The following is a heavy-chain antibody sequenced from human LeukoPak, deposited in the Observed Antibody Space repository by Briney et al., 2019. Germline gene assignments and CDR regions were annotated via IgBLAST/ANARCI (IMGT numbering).Heavy chain of an antibody. J-gene: IGHJ4*02. V-gene: IGHV1-69*13. Sequence: ASVKVSCKASGGTFSSYGINWVRQAPGQGLEWMGGIIPILGTANNAQKFQGRVTITADESTSTAYMELSSLRPEDTAVYYCASNYDILTGSLAASSGYFDYWGQGTLVTVSS. CDR1: GGTFSSYG. CDR2: IIPILGTA. D-gene: IGHD3-9*01. CDR3: ASNYDILTGSLAASSGYFDY.